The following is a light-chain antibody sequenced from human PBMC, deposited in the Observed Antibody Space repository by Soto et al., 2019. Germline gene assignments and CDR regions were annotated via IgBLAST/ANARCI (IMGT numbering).Light chain of an antibody. J-gene: IGKJ2*01. Sequence: IQLTQSPSSLSASVGDRVTVTCRASQSINIYLNWYQQKPGKAPTLLIYAASSLQSGVPSRFSGGGSRTDFTLTISSLQPEDFATYDCQQSYRSPYTFGRGTKLEI. V-gene: IGKV1-39*01. CDR1: QSINIY. CDR2: AAS. CDR3: QQSYRSPYT.